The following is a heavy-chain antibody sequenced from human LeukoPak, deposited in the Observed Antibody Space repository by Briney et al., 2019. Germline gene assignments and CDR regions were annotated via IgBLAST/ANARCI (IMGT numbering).Heavy chain of an antibody. D-gene: IGHD3-10*01. Sequence: SETLSLTCTVSGGSISSYYWSWIRQPPGKGLEWIGYIYYSGSTNYNPSLKSRVTISVDTSKNQFSLKLSSVTAADTAVYYCARLITMVRGVDDAIDIWGQGTMVTVSS. CDR1: GGSISSYY. V-gene: IGHV4-59*08. CDR2: IYYSGST. J-gene: IGHJ3*02. CDR3: ARLITMVRGVDDAIDI.